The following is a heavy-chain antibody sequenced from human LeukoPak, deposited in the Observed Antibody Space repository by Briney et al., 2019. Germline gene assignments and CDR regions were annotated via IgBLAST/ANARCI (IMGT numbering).Heavy chain of an antibody. Sequence: GGSLRLSCAASGFTFSGSAMHWIRQASGKGLEWIGRIRSKANSYATAYAASVKGRFTISRDDSKNTAYLQMNGLKTEDTAVYYCTSTIFGVVISDYWGQGTLVTVSS. CDR2: IRSKANSYAT. J-gene: IGHJ4*02. CDR1: GFTFSGSA. V-gene: IGHV3-73*01. CDR3: TSTIFGVVISDY. D-gene: IGHD3-3*01.